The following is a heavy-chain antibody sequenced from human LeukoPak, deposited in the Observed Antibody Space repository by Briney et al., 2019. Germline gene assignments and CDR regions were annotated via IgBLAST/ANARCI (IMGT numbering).Heavy chain of an antibody. J-gene: IGHJ6*03. CDR3: ARNPNVEMATITSFYYYYMDV. CDR2: IIPIFGTA. D-gene: IGHD5-24*01. V-gene: IGHV1-69*06. Sequence: SVKVSCKASGGTFSSYAISWVRQAPGQGLEWMGGIIPIFGTANYAQKFQGRVTITADKSTSTAYMELSSLRSEDTAVHYCARNPNVEMATITSFYYYYMDVWGKGTTVTVSS. CDR1: GGTFSSYA.